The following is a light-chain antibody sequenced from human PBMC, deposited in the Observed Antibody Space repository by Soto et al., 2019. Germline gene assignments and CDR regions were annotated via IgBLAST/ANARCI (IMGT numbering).Light chain of an antibody. CDR2: ENN. CDR3: GTWDSSLSANV. J-gene: IGLJ1*01. CDR1: SSNIGYNY. V-gene: IGLV1-51*02. Sequence: QLVLTQPPSVSAAPGQSVTISCSGSSSNIGYNYVSWYQHFPGTAPKLLIYENNKRPSGIPDRFSGSKSGTSATLGITGLQTGDEADYYCGTWDSSLSANVFGAGTKVTVL.